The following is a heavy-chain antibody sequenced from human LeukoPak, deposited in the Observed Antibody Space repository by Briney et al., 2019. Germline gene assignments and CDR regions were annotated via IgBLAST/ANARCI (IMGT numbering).Heavy chain of an antibody. Sequence: SETLSLTCAVYGGSFSGYYWSWIRQPPGKGLEWIGYIYYSGSTYYNPSLKSRVTISVDTSKNQFSLKLSSVTAADTAVYYCARALRGYGDYAPPVDYWGQGTLVTVSS. CDR3: ARALRGYGDYAPPVDY. CDR2: IYYSGST. D-gene: IGHD4-17*01. J-gene: IGHJ4*02. V-gene: IGHV4-30-4*08. CDR1: GGSFSGYY.